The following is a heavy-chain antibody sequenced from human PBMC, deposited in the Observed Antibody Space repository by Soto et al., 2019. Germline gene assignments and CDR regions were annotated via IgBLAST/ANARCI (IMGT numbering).Heavy chain of an antibody. CDR3: ARDLTQKHYDILTGPDDGMDV. Sequence: ASVKVSCKASGYTFTSYAMHWVRQAPGQRLEWMGWINAGNGNTKYSQKFQGRVTITRDTSASTAYMELSSLRSEDTAVYYCARDLTQKHYDILTGPDDGMDVWGQGTTVTVSS. D-gene: IGHD3-9*01. J-gene: IGHJ6*02. V-gene: IGHV1-3*01. CDR1: GYTFTSYA. CDR2: INAGNGNT.